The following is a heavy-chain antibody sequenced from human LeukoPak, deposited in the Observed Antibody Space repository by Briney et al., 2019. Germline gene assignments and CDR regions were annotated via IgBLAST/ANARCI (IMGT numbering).Heavy chain of an antibody. CDR1: GGSISSGGHY. V-gene: IGHV4-31*03. CDR2: ISYSGST. J-gene: IGHJ3*02. CDR3: ARGAFNYYDTIGYSNDAFDI. Sequence: SQTLSLTCTVSGGSISSGGHYWSWIRQHPGKGLEWIAYISYSGSTYYNPSLKSRIIISVVTSKNRFSLKLSSVTAADTAVYFCARGAFNYYDTIGYSNDAFDIWGQGTMVTVSS. D-gene: IGHD3-22*01.